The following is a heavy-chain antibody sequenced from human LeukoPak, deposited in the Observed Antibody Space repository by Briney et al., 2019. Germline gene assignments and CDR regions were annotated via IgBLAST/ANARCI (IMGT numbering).Heavy chain of an antibody. V-gene: IGHV5-51*01. CDR3: ARQYYYDSSGYSFDY. D-gene: IGHD3-22*01. CDR2: IYPGDSDT. CDR1: GYGFTSYC. Sequence: GESLKISCKGSGYGFTSYCIGWVRQMPGKGLEWMGIIYPGDSDTRYSPSFQGQVTISADKSISTAYLQWSSLKASDTAMYYCARQYYYDSSGYSFDYWGQGTLVTVSS. J-gene: IGHJ4*02.